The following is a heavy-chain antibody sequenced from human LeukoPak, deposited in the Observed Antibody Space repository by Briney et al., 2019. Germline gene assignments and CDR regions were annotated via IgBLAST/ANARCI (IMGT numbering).Heavy chain of an antibody. J-gene: IGHJ4*02. Sequence: GGSLRLSCAASGFTFSSYAMHWVRQAPGKGLEWVAVISYDGSNKYYADSVQGRFTISRDNSKNTLYLQMNSLRAEDTAVYYCARGVYYYDSSGYARFDYWGQGTLVTVSS. CDR2: ISYDGSNK. CDR3: ARGVYYYDSSGYARFDY. V-gene: IGHV3-30-3*01. CDR1: GFTFSSYA. D-gene: IGHD3-22*01.